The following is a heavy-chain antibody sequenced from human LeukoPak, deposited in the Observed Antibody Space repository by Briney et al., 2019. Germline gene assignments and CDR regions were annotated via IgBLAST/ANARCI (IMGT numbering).Heavy chain of an antibody. J-gene: IGHJ4*02. CDR3: ARDRHKYNYDSGGYPPY. CDR1: GFTLSSYW. V-gene: IGHV3-74*01. Sequence: GGTLRLSCAASGFTLSSYWMHWVRQAPGKGLVWVSCITGDGSSTKYADSVKGRFTISRDNAKNSLYLQMNTLRAEDTAVYYCARDRHKYNYDSGGYPPYWGQGTLVTVSS. D-gene: IGHD3-22*01. CDR2: ITGDGSST.